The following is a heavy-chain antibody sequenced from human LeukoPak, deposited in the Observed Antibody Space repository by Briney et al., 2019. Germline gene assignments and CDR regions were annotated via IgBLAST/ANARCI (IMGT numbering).Heavy chain of an antibody. CDR3: ANPPTVTSFDC. V-gene: IGHV3-23*01. CDR2: INGRGGNT. CDR1: GFTFSSYA. D-gene: IGHD4-11*01. Sequence: GGSLRLSCAASGFTFSSYAMNWVRQAPGKGLEWVSAINGRGGNTYYADSVKGRFTISRDNSKNTLYLQMNSLRAEDTAIYYCANPPTVTSFDCWGQGTLVTVSS. J-gene: IGHJ4*02.